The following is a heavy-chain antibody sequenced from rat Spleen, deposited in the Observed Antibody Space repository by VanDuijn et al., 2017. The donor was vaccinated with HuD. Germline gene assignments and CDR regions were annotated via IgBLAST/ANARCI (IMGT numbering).Heavy chain of an antibody. D-gene: IGHD1-4*01. CDR1: GFTFSDYN. V-gene: IGHV5S10*01. Sequence: EVQLVESGGGLVQPGRSLKLSCAASGFTFSDYNMAWVRQAPKKGLEWVATIIYDGSRTYYRDSVKGRFTISRDNAKSTLCLQMDSLRSEDTATYYCAREAGIPFHYFDYWGQGVKVTVSS. CDR3: AREAGIPFHYFDY. J-gene: IGHJ2*01. CDR2: IIYDGSRT.